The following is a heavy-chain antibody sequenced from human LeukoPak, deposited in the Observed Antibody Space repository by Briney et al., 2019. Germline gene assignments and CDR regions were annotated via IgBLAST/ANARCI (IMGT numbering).Heavy chain of an antibody. CDR3: ARYYYGSGSYYYFDY. CDR2: IYYSGNT. CDR1: GGSISSSSYY. V-gene: IGHV4-39*01. D-gene: IGHD3-10*01. J-gene: IGHJ4*02. Sequence: SETLSLTCTVSGGSISSSSYYWGWIRQPPGKGLEWIGSIYYSGNTYYNPSLKSRVTIPVDTSKNQFSLKLSSVTAADTAVYYCARYYYGSGSYYYFDYWGQGTLVTVSS.